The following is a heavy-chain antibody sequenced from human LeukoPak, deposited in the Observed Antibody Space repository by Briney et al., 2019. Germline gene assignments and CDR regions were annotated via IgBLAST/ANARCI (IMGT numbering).Heavy chain of an antibody. D-gene: IGHD4-17*01. CDR3: AKDPYGDYVSGNWFDP. CDR1: GFTFSSYC. V-gene: IGHV3-30*18. J-gene: IGHJ5*02. Sequence: GGSLRLSCAASGFTFSSYCIHWVRQAPGEGLEWVAVISYDGSKKYSTDSVKGRFTISRDNSKNTLYLQMNSLRAEDTAVYYCAKDPYGDYVSGNWFDPWGQGTLVTVSP. CDR2: ISYDGSKK.